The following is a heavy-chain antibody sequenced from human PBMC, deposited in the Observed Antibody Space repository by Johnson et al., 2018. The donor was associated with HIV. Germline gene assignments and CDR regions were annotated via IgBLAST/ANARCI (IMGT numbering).Heavy chain of an antibody. D-gene: IGHD6-19*01. V-gene: IGHV3-11*04. Sequence: QVQLVESGGGLVKPGGSLRLSCAVSGVIFSDYYMSWIRQAPGKGLEWVSYISGSGNSIYSAASVKGRFTISRDNSKNPLYLQMNRLRAEGTAVYYCARGRSLRSVAGDDAFDIWGQGTMVTVSS. J-gene: IGHJ3*02. CDR1: GVIFSDYY. CDR3: ARGRSLRSVAGDDAFDI. CDR2: ISGSGNSI.